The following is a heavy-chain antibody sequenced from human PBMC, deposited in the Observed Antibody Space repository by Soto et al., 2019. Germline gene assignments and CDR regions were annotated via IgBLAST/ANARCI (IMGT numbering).Heavy chain of an antibody. V-gene: IGHV4-39*01. CDR3: ARHKTTENWFDP. CDR1: GGSISSSSYY. D-gene: IGHD4-17*01. Sequence: SETLSLTCTVSGGSISSSSYYWGWIRQPPGKGLEWIGSIYYSGSTYYNPSLKSRVTISVDTSKNQCSLKLGSVTAADTAVYYCARHKTTENWFDPWGQGTLVTVSS. J-gene: IGHJ5*02. CDR2: IYYSGST.